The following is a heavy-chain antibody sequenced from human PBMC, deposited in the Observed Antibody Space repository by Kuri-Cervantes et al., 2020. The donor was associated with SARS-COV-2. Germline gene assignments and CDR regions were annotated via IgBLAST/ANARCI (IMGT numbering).Heavy chain of an antibody. CDR2: ISGSGGST. J-gene: IGHJ4*02. V-gene: IGHV3-23*01. Sequence: GGSLRLSCAASGFTFSSYAMSWVRQAPGKGLEWVSVISGSGGSTYYADSVKGRFTISRDNSKNTLYLQIHSLGAEDTAVYYCAGGVATLLGFDYWGQGTLVTVSS. CDR3: AGGVATLLGFDY. D-gene: IGHD1-26*01. CDR1: GFTFSSYA.